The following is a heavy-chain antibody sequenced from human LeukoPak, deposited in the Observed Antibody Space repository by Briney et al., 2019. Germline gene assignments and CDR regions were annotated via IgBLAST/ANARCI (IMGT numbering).Heavy chain of an antibody. CDR3: ARNKVIALAHY. CDR2: IYYSGST. D-gene: IGHD2-21*01. J-gene: IGHJ4*02. V-gene: IGHV4-39*01. Sequence: SETLSLTCSVSGASISGSSDYWGWIRQPPGKGLEWIASIYYSGSTYYNPSLKSRVTIAVDTYKNQFSLKVSSVTATDTAVYYCARNKVIALAHYWGQGTLVTVSS. CDR1: GASISGSSDY.